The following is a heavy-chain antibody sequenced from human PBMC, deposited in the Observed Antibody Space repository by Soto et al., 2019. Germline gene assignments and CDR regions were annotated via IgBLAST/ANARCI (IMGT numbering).Heavy chain of an antibody. CDR2: IYHTGRA. D-gene: IGHD3-22*01. J-gene: IGHJ4*02. CDR1: GDSVTSGGYS. V-gene: IGHV4-30-2*01. Sequence: QVQLQESGSGLVKPSETLSLTCSVSGDSVTSGGYSGLEMRPPPRRGLEWFGYIYHTGRASYSPSLKGRVTISVDKSKNQFSLSLNSVTAADTAIYYCARAHYGPSGYYFDSWGQGSLFTVSS. CDR3: ARAHYGPSGYYFDS.